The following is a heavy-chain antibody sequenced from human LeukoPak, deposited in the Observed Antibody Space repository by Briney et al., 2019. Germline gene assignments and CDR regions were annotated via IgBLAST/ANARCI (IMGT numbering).Heavy chain of an antibody. CDR3: ARLTMVRGAYYFDY. Sequence: SETLSLTCTVSGGSISSSSYYWGWIRQPPGKGLEWIGSIYYSGSTYYNPSLKSRVTISVDTSKNQFPLKLSSVTAADTAVYYCARLTMVRGAYYFDYWGQGTLVTVSS. CDR1: GGSISSSSYY. CDR2: IYYSGST. J-gene: IGHJ4*02. D-gene: IGHD3-10*01. V-gene: IGHV4-39*01.